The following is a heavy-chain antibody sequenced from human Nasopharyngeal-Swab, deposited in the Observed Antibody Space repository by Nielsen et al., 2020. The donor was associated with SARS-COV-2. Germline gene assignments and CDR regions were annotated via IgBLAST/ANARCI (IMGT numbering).Heavy chain of an antibody. V-gene: IGHV3-72*01. Sequence: SCAASGFSFSDHYMDWVRQAPGKGLEGVGRSKSKAHSYTTEYAASVKGRFTISRDQSKNSLYLPMNSLKTEDTAVYFCARSRTSCPVGHCYMDVWGKGTTVTVSS. CDR3: ARSRTSCPVGHCYMDV. CDR2: SKSKAHSYTT. CDR1: GFSFSDHY. D-gene: IGHD2-2*01. J-gene: IGHJ6*03.